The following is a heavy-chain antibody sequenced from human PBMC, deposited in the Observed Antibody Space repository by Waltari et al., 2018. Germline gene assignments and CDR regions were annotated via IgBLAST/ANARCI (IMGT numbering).Heavy chain of an antibody. J-gene: IGHJ2*01. CDR1: GFTFNTCA. CDR3: ARETIRGYDFVGRFDL. Sequence: QVQLAESGGGVVQPGRSLSLSCAASGFTFNTCAMPWVRQAPGKGLEWVAVLSYDGSNRHYVDSVKGRFTVSRDNSKNTLYLQMNSLRAEDTALYYCARETIRGYDFVGRFDLWGRGTLVTVSS. V-gene: IGHV3-30*04. CDR2: LSYDGSNR. D-gene: IGHD5-12*01.